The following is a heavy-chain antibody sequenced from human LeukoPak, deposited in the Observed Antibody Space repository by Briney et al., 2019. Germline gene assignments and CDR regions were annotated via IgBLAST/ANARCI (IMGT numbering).Heavy chain of an antibody. CDR2: INNEGTTI. Sequence: PGGSLRLSCEASGLTFSNSWMHWVRQAPGKGLVWVSRINNEGTTISYADSVKGRFTISRDNAKNTLYLQMNSLSAEDTAVYYCARVSGLGMNEYYQHWGQGTLVTVAS. CDR3: ARVSGLGMNEYYQH. V-gene: IGHV3-74*01. CDR1: GLTFSNSW. J-gene: IGHJ1*01. D-gene: IGHD3-10*01.